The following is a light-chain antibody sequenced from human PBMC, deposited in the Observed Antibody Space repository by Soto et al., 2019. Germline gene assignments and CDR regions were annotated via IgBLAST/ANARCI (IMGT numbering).Light chain of an antibody. Sequence: EIVLTQSPGTLSLSPGERASLSCRTSQNIGGSYLAWYQQKPGQPPRLLMFGTSRRATGVPDRFTGSGFGTDFTLTIGRLEPEDFAVYYCQQYPAAPLTFGGGTKVEIK. CDR2: GTS. CDR1: QNIGGSY. J-gene: IGKJ4*01. CDR3: QQYPAAPLT. V-gene: IGKV3-20*01.